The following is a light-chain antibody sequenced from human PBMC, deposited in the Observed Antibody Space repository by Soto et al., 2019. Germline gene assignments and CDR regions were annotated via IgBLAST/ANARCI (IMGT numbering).Light chain of an antibody. CDR1: SSDVGGHDY. CDR3: SSYTSSSTFV. J-gene: IGLJ1*01. Sequence: SVLTQSASVPGSPGQSITISCTGTSSDVGGHDYVSWYQQHPGKAPTLMIYHVTNRPSGVSSRFSGSKSGNTAFLIISGLQAEDEADYYCSSYTSSSTFVFGTGTKVTVL. CDR2: HVT. V-gene: IGLV2-14*01.